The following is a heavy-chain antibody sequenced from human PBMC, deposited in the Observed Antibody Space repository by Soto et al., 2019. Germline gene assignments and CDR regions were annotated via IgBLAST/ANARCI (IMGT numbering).Heavy chain of an antibody. CDR3: ARVPPGIIGHPSLRWFDT. CDR1: GYTFTSYD. D-gene: IGHD1-20*01. Sequence: ASVKVSCKASGYTFTSYDINWVRHAAGQGPEWMGWMNPNSGDTGYAQKYQGRATMTWSTAITTAYMELSGLRSDETAVYYFARVPPGIIGHPSLRWFDTWGQGTLVTVSS. CDR2: MNPNSGDT. J-gene: IGHJ5*02. V-gene: IGHV1-8*01.